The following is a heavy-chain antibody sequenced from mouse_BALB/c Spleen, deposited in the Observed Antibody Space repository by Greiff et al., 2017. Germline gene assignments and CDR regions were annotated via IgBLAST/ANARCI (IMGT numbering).Heavy chain of an antibody. CDR2: IYPGSGST. J-gene: IGHJ4*01. D-gene: IGHD1-1*01. V-gene: IGHV1S22*01. CDR3: TTDYGSCAMDY. Sequence: LQQPGSELVRPGASVKLSCKASGYTFTSYWMHWVKQRHGQGLEWIGNIYPGSGSTNYDEKFKSKGTLTVDTSSSTAYMHLSSLTSEDSAVYYCTTDYGSCAMDYWGQGTSVTVSA. CDR1: GYTFTSYW.